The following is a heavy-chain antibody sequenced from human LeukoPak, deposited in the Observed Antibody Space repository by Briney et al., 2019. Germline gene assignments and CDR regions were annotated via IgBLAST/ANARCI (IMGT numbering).Heavy chain of an antibody. J-gene: IGHJ5*01. V-gene: IGHV3-48*01. D-gene: IGHD3-3*01. Sequence: GGSLRLSCAASGFTFSSYSMNWVRQAPGEGLEWVSYISSSSSAIYYADSAKGRFTISRDNAQNSLYLQMNSLRAEDTAVYYCARGIDFWSGFDCWGQGTLVTVSS. CDR1: GFTFSSYS. CDR2: ISSSSSAI. CDR3: ARGIDFWSGFDC.